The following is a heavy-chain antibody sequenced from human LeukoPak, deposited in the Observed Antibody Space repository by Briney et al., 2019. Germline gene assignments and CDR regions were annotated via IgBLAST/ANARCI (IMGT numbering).Heavy chain of an antibody. J-gene: IGHJ4*02. CDR2: IYYSGST. V-gene: IGHV4-59*12. CDR3: ARGRPLDYGDYVGPFDY. D-gene: IGHD4-17*01. CDR1: GGSISSYY. Sequence: SETLSLTCTVSGGSISSYYWSWIRQPPGKGLEWIGYIYYSGSTNYNPSLKSRVTISVDTSKNQFSLKLSSVTAADTAVYYCARGRPLDYGDYVGPFDYWGQGTLVTVSS.